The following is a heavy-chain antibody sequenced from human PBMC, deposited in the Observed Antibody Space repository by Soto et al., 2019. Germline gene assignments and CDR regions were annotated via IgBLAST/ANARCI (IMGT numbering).Heavy chain of an antibody. CDR3: ARAPSWYIFDY. CDR1: GFTYSTYT. Sequence: GGSLRLSCAASGFTYSTYTMHWVRQAPGKGLEWVAVISYDGNNKFYADSVKGRFTISRDSTKQTLYLQMNSLRPDDTAMYYCARAPSWYIFDYWGQGTLVTVSS. CDR2: ISYDGNNK. V-gene: IGHV3-30-3*01. J-gene: IGHJ4*02. D-gene: IGHD6-13*01.